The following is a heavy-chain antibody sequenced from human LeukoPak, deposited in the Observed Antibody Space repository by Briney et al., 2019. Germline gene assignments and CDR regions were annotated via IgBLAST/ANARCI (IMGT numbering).Heavy chain of an antibody. Sequence: GGSLRLSCAASGFTFSSYEMNWVRQAPGKGLEWVSYISSSGSTIYYADSVKGRFTISRDNAKNSLYLQMNSLRAEDTAVYYCASGPPSDYYGSGLYMDVWGKGTTVTISS. CDR2: ISSSGSTI. CDR1: GFTFSSYE. V-gene: IGHV3-48*03. D-gene: IGHD3-10*01. CDR3: ASGPPSDYYGSGLYMDV. J-gene: IGHJ6*03.